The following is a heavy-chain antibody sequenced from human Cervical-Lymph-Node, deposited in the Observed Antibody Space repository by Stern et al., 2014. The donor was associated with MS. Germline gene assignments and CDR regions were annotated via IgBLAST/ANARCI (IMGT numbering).Heavy chain of an antibody. D-gene: IGHD3-10*01. CDR3: AHSRVEMLRGVPFDY. J-gene: IGHJ4*02. CDR1: GFSLNTLGEG. Sequence: QVTLKESGPSLVRPTQSLTLTCTFSGFSLNTLGEGVGWLRQPPGKALEWLGLIYWDDDKRYSPSLKSRLTIRKDTSKNHVVLTMTNMDPVDTATYYCAHSRVEMLRGVPFDYWGQGNLVTVSS. CDR2: IYWDDDK. V-gene: IGHV2-5*02.